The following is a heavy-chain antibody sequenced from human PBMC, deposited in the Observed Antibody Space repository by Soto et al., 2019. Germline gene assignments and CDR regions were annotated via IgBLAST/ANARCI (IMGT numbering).Heavy chain of an antibody. Sequence: QVQLQESGPGLVKPSQTLSLTCTVSVGSISSGGYYWNWIRQHPGKGLEWIGYIFYIGSTYYNPSLKSRGTISVDTATNQFSLKLNSVTAADKAVYYCARSVFPWGQGTLVTVSS. J-gene: IGHJ5*02. CDR1: VGSISSGGYY. D-gene: IGHD3-3*01. CDR3: ARSVFP. V-gene: IGHV4-31*03. CDR2: IFYIGST.